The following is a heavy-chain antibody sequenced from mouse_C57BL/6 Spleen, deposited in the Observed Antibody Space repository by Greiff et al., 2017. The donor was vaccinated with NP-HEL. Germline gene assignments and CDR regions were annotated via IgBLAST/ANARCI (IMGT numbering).Heavy chain of an antibody. CDR2: IDPSDSET. CDR3: ARNYGSSYDYFDY. CDR1: GYTFTSYW. Sequence: QVLLQQPGAELVRPGTSVKLSCKASGYTFTSYWMHWVKQRPIQGLEWIGNIDPSDSETHYTQKFKDKATLTVDKSSSTAYMQLSSLTSEDSAVYYCARNYGSSYDYFDYWGQGTTLTVSS. V-gene: IGHV1-52*01. J-gene: IGHJ2*01. D-gene: IGHD1-1*01.